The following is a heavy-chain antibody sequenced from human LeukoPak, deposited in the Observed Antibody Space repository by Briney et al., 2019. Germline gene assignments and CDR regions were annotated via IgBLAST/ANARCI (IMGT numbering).Heavy chain of an antibody. Sequence: GRSLRLSCAASGFTFDDYAMHWVRHAPGKGLEWVSGISWNSGSIGYADSVKGRFTISRDNAKNSLYLQMNSLRAEDMALYYCAKGSGYSSGWSLGDFDYWGQGTLVTVSS. V-gene: IGHV3-9*03. J-gene: IGHJ4*02. CDR2: ISWNSGSI. CDR3: AKGSGYSSGWSLGDFDY. D-gene: IGHD6-19*01. CDR1: GFTFDDYA.